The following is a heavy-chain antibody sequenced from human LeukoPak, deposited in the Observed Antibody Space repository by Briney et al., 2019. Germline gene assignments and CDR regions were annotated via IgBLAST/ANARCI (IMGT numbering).Heavy chain of an antibody. D-gene: IGHD3-16*01. J-gene: IGHJ2*01. V-gene: IGHV4-61*02. Sequence: SETLSLTCTVSGVSISSGSYYWGWLRQPAGKGLEWIGRIYTSGSTNYNPSLKSRVTISVDTSKNQFSLKLSSVTAADTAVYYCARSLAWYFDLWGRGTLVTVSS. CDR2: IYTSGST. CDR3: ARSLAWYFDL. CDR1: GVSISSGSYY.